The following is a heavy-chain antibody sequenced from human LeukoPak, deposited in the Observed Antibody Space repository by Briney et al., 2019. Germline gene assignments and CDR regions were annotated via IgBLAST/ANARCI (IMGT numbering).Heavy chain of an antibody. CDR2: ISDDGSST. V-gene: IGHV3-74*01. Sequence: GGSLRLSCAASGLTFRSYWMHWVRQAAGKGLVWVSRISDDGSSTTYADSVKGRFTISRDNAQNTVYLQMNSLRAEDTAVYYCARVGQYNGDYVDFDYWGQGTLVAVSS. CDR3: ARVGQYNGDYVDFDY. CDR1: GLTFRSYW. D-gene: IGHD4-17*01. J-gene: IGHJ4*02.